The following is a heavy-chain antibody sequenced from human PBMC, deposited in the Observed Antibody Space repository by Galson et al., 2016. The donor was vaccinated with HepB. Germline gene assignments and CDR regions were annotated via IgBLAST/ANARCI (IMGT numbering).Heavy chain of an antibody. CDR1: GFTFSSYA. J-gene: IGHJ6*02. V-gene: IGHV3-23*01. CDR2: ISGINDRT. D-gene: IGHD4-23*01. Sequence: SLRLSCAASGFTFSSYAMSWVRQAPGKGLEWVSDISGINDRTYDADSVKGRFTISRDNSKNTLYLQMNSLRAEDTAVYYCARDLRYGGNSCFYGVDVWGQGTAVTVSS. CDR3: ARDLRYGGNSCFYGVDV.